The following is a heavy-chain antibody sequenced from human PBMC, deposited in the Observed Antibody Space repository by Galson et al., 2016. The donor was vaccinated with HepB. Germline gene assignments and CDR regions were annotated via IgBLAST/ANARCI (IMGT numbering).Heavy chain of an antibody. CDR1: GFTFSRHW. CDR3: ARDDDGYSFEF. Sequence: SLRLSCAASGFTFSRHWMHWARQAPGKGLVWVSRIKGDGRHTVYADSVQGRFSISRDNAKKTLYLQMNSLRAEDTAVYYCARDDDGYSFEFWGQGTLVTVSS. J-gene: IGHJ4*02. CDR2: IKGDGRHT. V-gene: IGHV3-74*01. D-gene: IGHD5-18*01.